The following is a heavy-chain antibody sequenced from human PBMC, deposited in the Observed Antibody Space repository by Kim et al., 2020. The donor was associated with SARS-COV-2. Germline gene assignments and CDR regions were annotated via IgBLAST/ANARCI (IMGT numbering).Heavy chain of an antibody. CDR2: ISSSSSYI. D-gene: IGHD5-18*01. J-gene: IGHJ4*02. Sequence: GGSLRLSCAASGFTFSSYSMNWVRQAPGKGLEWVSSISSSSSYIYYADSVKGRFTISRDNAKNSLYLQMNSLRAEDTAVYYCARGGAYSYGYGASFDYWGQGPLVTVSS. CDR3: ARGGAYSYGYGASFDY. V-gene: IGHV3-21*01. CDR1: GFTFSSYS.